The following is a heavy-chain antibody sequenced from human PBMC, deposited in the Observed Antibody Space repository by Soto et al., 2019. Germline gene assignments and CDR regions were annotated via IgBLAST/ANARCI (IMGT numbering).Heavy chain of an antibody. D-gene: IGHD3-10*01. CDR1: GFTFSSYG. CDR2: IWYDGSNK. Sequence: LSLTCAASGFTFSSYGMHWVRQAPGKGLEWVAVIWYDGSNKYYADSVKGRFTISRDNSKNTLYLQMNSLRAEDTAVYYCARDSISGGMDVWGQGTTVTVSS. CDR3: ARDSISGGMDV. V-gene: IGHV3-33*01. J-gene: IGHJ6*02.